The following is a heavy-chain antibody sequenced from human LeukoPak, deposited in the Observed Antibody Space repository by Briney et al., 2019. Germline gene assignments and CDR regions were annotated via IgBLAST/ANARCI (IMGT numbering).Heavy chain of an antibody. Sequence: ASVKVSCKASGGTFSSYAISWVRQAPGQGLEWMGWINPNSGGTNYAQKFQGRVTMTRDTSISTAYMELSRLRSDDTAVYYCAREIVHSSGSYNWFDPWGQGTLVTVSS. CDR2: INPNSGGT. J-gene: IGHJ5*02. CDR1: GGTFSSYA. V-gene: IGHV1-2*02. D-gene: IGHD6-19*01. CDR3: AREIVHSSGSYNWFDP.